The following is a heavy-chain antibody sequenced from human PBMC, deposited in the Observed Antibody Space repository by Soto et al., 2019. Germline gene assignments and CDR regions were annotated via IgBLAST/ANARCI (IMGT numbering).Heavy chain of an antibody. CDR1: GFTFSSYA. CDR3: AKDGFFSSGWDLDRPHYFDY. D-gene: IGHD6-19*01. Sequence: EVQLLESGGGLVQPGGSLRLSCAASGFTFSSYAMSWVRQAPGKGLEWVSAISGSGGSTYYADSVKGRFTISRDNSKNTLYLQMNSLRAEDTAVYYCAKDGFFSSGWDLDRPHYFDYWGQGTLVTVSS. CDR2: ISGSGGST. J-gene: IGHJ4*02. V-gene: IGHV3-23*01.